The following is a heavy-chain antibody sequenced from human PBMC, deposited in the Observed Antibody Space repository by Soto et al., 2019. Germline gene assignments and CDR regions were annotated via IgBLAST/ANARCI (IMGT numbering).Heavy chain of an antibody. Sequence: SETLSLTCRVSGGSMSGYYWSWIRQAPGKGLEWIGYVYYTGSTNYNPSLQSRVTISVDTSKNQFSLKLSSVTAADTAVYYCARSIAVAGGDYWGQGTLVTVSS. CDR1: GGSMSGYY. D-gene: IGHD6-19*01. CDR3: ARSIAVAGGDY. CDR2: VYYTGST. V-gene: IGHV4-59*12. J-gene: IGHJ4*02.